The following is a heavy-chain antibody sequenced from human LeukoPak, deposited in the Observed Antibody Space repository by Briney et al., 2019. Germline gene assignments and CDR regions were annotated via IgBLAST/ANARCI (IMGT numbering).Heavy chain of an antibody. CDR1: GNIFTSYG. D-gene: IGHD3-22*01. J-gene: IGHJ3*02. V-gene: IGHV1-18*01. CDR3: ASREGMIGAFDI. Sequence: VASVKVSCKASGNIFTSYGISWVRQATGQGLEWMGWISAYNGNTNYAQKLQGRVTMTTETSTSTVYMELRSLRSDDTAVYYCASREGMIGAFDIWGQGTMVTVSS. CDR2: ISAYNGNT.